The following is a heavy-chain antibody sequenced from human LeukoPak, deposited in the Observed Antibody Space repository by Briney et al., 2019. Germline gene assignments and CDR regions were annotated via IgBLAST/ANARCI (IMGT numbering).Heavy chain of an antibody. V-gene: IGHV4-31*03. CDR2: IYYSGST. J-gene: IGHJ4*02. D-gene: IGHD2/OR15-2a*01. CDR1: GGSISSGGYY. CDR3: ARASGTLNPIDY. Sequence: SQTLSLTCTVSGGSISSGGYYWSWIRQHPGKGLEWIGYIYYSGSTYYNPSLKSRVTISVDTSKNQFSLKLSSVTAADTAVYYCARASGTLNPIDYWGQGTLVTVSS.